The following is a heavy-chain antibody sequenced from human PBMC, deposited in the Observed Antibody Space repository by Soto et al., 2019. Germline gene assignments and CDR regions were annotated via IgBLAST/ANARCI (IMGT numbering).Heavy chain of an antibody. J-gene: IGHJ4*02. Sequence: GASVKVSCKASGYTFTSYGISWVRQAPGQGLEWMGWISAYNGNTNYAQKLQGRVTMTEDTSTDTAYMELSSLKSEDTAVYYCATRVSYYYDTSGNYYGQRGQGTLVTVSS. CDR2: ISAYNGNT. D-gene: IGHD3-22*01. V-gene: IGHV1-18*01. CDR3: ATRVSYYYDTSGNYYGQ. CDR1: GYTFTSYG.